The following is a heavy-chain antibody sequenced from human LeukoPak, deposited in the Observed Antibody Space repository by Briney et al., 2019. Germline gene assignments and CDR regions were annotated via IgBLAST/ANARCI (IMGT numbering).Heavy chain of an antibody. D-gene: IGHD3-9*01. CDR1: GYTFSGYY. CDR2: INPKSGGT. J-gene: IGHJ4*02. CDR3: ARSPDILTGENFDC. V-gene: IGHV1-2*02. Sequence: ASVKLSCKSSGYTFSGYYMHWVRQAPGQGLEWMGWINPKSGGTNEAQKFHDRVTMTRDTSIRTAYMEVSRLRSDDTAVYYCARSPDILTGENFDCWGQGTLVTVSS.